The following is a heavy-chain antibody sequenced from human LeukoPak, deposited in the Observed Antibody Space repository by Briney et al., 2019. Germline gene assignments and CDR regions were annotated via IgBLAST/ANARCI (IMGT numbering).Heavy chain of an antibody. CDR3: AKSSGYSSSGGLNWFDT. CDR2: IDYSGST. V-gene: IGHV4-39*01. D-gene: IGHD6-13*01. J-gene: IGHJ5*02. CDR1: GGSISSSSYY. Sequence: SETLSLTCTVPGGSISSSSYYWGWIRQPPGKGLEWLGSIDYSGSTYYNPSLKSRVTISVSTSKNQFPLKLSSVTAADTAVYYCAKSSGYSSSGGLNWFDTWGQGTLVTVSS.